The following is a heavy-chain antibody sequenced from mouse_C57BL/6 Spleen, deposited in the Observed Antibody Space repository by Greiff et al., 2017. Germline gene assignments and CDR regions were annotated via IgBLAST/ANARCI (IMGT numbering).Heavy chain of an antibody. CDR1: GYTFTSYW. CDR3: ASNYYGNGECYCDY. V-gene: IGHV1-61*01. CDR2: IYPSDSET. Sequence: QVQLQQPGAELVRPGSSVKLSCKASGYTFTSYWMDWVKQRPGQGLEWIGNIYPSDSETHYNQKFKYKATLTVDKSSSTASMQLSILTSEDSAVYFCASNYYGNGECYCDYWGQGTTLTVSS. J-gene: IGHJ2*01. D-gene: IGHD2-1*01.